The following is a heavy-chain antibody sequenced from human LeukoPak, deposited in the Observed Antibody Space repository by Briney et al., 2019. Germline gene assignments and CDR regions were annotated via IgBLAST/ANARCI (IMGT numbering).Heavy chain of an antibody. Sequence: GGSLRLSCAASGFTFSSYEMNWVRQAPGKGLEWVSYISSSGSTIYYADSVKGRFTISRDNAKNSLYLQMNSLRAEDPAVYYCGRAYDILTGDYIVPAFDYWGQGTLVTVSS. CDR3: GRAYDILTGDYIVPAFDY. J-gene: IGHJ4*02. D-gene: IGHD3-9*01. CDR1: GFTFSSYE. CDR2: ISSSGSTI. V-gene: IGHV3-48*03.